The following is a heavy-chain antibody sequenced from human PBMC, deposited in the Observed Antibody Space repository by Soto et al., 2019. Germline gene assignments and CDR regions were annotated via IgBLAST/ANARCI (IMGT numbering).Heavy chain of an antibody. CDR3: AKDRIAAAGLYYFDY. V-gene: IGHV3-23*01. Sequence: PGGSLRVSWAAAGGTFSSYAMSWVRQAPGKGLEWVSAISGSGGSTYYADSVKGRFTISRDNPKNTLYLQMNSLRAEDTAVYYCAKDRIAAAGLYYFDYWGQGTLVTVSS. CDR2: ISGSGGST. D-gene: IGHD6-13*01. CDR1: GGTFSSYA. J-gene: IGHJ4*02.